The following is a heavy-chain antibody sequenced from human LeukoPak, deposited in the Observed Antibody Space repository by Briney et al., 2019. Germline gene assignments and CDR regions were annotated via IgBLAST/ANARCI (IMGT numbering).Heavy chain of an antibody. CDR3: AKDITAAGTSYYGMDV. Sequence: GRSLRLSCAASGFTFYDYAMHWVRQAPGKGLEWVSGISWNSGSIGYADSVKGRFTISRDNAKNSLYLQMNSLRAEDTALYYCAKDITAAGTSYYGMDVWGQGTTVTVSS. D-gene: IGHD6-13*01. J-gene: IGHJ6*02. CDR2: ISWNSGSI. CDR1: GFTFYDYA. V-gene: IGHV3-9*01.